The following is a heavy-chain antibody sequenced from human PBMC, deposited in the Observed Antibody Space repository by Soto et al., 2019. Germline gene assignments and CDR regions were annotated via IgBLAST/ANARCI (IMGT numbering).Heavy chain of an antibody. CDR2: INHSGST. J-gene: IGHJ4*02. CDR3: ARLPSGYLNFDF. Sequence: SXTLSLTCTVSGGSMSGYYWTWIRQPPGTGLEWIGEINHSGSTNYNPSLKSRLTISVDTSKNHFSLKLSSVTAADTAVYYCARLPSGYLNFDFWGQGTLVTSPQ. V-gene: IGHV4-34*01. CDR1: GGSMSGYY. D-gene: IGHD5-18*01.